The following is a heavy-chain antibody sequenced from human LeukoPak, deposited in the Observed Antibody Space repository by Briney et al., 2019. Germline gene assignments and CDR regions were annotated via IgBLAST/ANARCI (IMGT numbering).Heavy chain of an antibody. D-gene: IGHD6-19*01. CDR3: AKDRQWIFDY. J-gene: IGHJ4*02. CDR2: ISYDGSNK. Sequence: GRSLRLSCAASGFTFSSYGMHWVRQAPGKGLEWVAVISYDGSNKYYADSVKGRFTISRDNSKNTLYLQMNSLRAEDTAVYYCAKDRQWIFDYWGQGTQVTVSS. CDR1: GFTFSSYG. V-gene: IGHV3-30*18.